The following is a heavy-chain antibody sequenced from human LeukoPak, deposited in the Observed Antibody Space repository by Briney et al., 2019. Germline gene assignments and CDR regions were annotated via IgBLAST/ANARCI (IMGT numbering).Heavy chain of an antibody. CDR2: INPSGGST. V-gene: IGHV1-46*01. Sequence: AASVKVSCKASGYTFTSYYMHWVRQAPGQGLEWMGIINPSGGSTSYARKFQGRVTMTRDTSTSTVYMELSSLRSEDTAVYYCARASLQGAFDIWGQGTMVTVSS. CDR3: ARASLQGAFDI. CDR1: GYTFTSYY. J-gene: IGHJ3*02.